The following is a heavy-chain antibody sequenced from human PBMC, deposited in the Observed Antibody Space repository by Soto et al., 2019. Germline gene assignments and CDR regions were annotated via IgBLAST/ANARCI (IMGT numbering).Heavy chain of an antibody. V-gene: IGHV3-23*01. Sequence: PGGSLRLSCAASGFTFSSYAMSWVRQAPGKGLEWVSAISGSGGSTYYADSVKGRFTISRDNSKNTLYLQMNSLRAEDTAVYYCAYDFWSGYYSGSMDVWGQGTTVTVSS. CDR1: GFTFSSYA. J-gene: IGHJ6*02. CDR3: AYDFWSGYYSGSMDV. CDR2: ISGSGGST. D-gene: IGHD3-3*01.